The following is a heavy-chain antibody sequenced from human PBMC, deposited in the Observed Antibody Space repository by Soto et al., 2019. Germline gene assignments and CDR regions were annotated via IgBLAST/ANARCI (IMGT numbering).Heavy chain of an antibody. CDR3: ARGWYYFDF. J-gene: IGHJ4*02. D-gene: IGHD2-15*01. Sequence: SETLSLTCDVSVEPMTGGYYWCWIRQSPGKGLEWIGSIYYGGTTYYNPSLRSRLAISIDTSKNQFSLRLSSVTAADTALYYFARGWYYFDFWGQGTLVTVSS. V-gene: IGHV4-38-2*01. CDR1: VEPMTGGYY. CDR2: IYYGGTT.